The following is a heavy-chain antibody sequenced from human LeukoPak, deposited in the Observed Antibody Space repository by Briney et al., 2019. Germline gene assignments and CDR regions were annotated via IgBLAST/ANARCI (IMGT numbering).Heavy chain of an antibody. CDR1: GYTFTVYY. CDR3: AREVAVAAKGYYFDY. D-gene: IGHD6-19*01. V-gene: IGHV1-2*02. CDR2: INPNSGGT. J-gene: IGHJ4*02. Sequence: ASVTVSCKASGYTFTVYYMHWVRQAPGQGLEWMGWINPNSGGTNYAQKFQGRVTMTRDTSISTAYMELSRLRSDDTAVYYCAREVAVAAKGYYFDYWGQGTLVTVSS.